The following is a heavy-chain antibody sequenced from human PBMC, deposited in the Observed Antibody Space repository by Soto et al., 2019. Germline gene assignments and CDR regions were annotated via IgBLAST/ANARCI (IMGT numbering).Heavy chain of an antibody. D-gene: IGHD2-2*01. CDR3: ARGLGYCSSTNCYRFYFDN. CDR1: GFTFSSYE. J-gene: IGHJ4*02. V-gene: IGHV3-48*03. Sequence: GSLRLSCAASGFTFSSYEMNWVRQAPGKGLEWVSYISSSGSTIYYADSVKGRFTISRDNAKNSLYLQMNSLRAEDTAVYYCARGLGYCSSTNCYRFYFDNWGQGTLVTVSS. CDR2: ISSSGSTI.